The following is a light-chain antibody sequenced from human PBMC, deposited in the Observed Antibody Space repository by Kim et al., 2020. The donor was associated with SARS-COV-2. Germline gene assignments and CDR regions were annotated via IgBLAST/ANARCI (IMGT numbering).Light chain of an antibody. CDR2: KAS. J-gene: IGKJ2*01. CDR1: QSISSW. Sequence: SASVGDRVTSTCRASQSISSWLAWYQQKPGKAPKLLIYKASSLESGVPSRFSGSGSGTEFTLTISSLQPDDFATYDCQQYNSYPYTFGQGTKLEI. CDR3: QQYNSYPYT. V-gene: IGKV1-5*03.